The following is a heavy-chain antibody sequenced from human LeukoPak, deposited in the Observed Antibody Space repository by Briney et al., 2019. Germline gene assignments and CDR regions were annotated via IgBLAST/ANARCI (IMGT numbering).Heavy chain of an antibody. CDR1: GGSISSDY. Sequence: SETLSLTCTVSGGSISSDYWSWIRQPPGKGLEWIGYIYYSGSTNYNPSLKSRVTISVDTSKNQFSLKLSSVTAADTAVYYCARDSRAISGSYSMFDYWGQGTLVTVSS. CDR2: IYYSGST. D-gene: IGHD1-26*01. J-gene: IGHJ4*02. CDR3: ARDSRAISGSYSMFDY. V-gene: IGHV4-59*01.